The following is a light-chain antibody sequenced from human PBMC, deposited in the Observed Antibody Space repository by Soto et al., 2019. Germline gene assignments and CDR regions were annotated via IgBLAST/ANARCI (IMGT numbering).Light chain of an antibody. CDR1: QSFSSN. J-gene: IGKJ1*01. V-gene: IGKV3-20*01. Sequence: EIVLTQSPGTLSLSPGERATLSCRASQSFSSNLAWYQQKPGQAPRLLMYGVSSRATGIPDRFSGSGSGTDFTLTISRLEPEDFAVYYCQQYRTFGQGTKVDIK. CDR3: QQYRT. CDR2: GVS.